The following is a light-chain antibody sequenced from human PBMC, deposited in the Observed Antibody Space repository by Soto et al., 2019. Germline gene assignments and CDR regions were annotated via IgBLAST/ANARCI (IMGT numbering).Light chain of an antibody. Sequence: EMVLTQSPGTLSLSPGERATRSCRASHSVSSSYLAWYQQRPGQAPRLLIYGASSRATGIPDRFSGSGSGTDFTLTISRLEPEDFAVYYCQQYGSSPLTFGGGTKVEIK. CDR2: GAS. CDR3: QQYGSSPLT. J-gene: IGKJ4*01. CDR1: HSVSSSY. V-gene: IGKV3-20*01.